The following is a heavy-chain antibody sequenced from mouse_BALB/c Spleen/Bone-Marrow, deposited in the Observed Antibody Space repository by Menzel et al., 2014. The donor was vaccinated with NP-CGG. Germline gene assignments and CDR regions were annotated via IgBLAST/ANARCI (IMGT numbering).Heavy chain of an antibody. J-gene: IGHJ2*01. D-gene: IGHD2-14*01. CDR1: GYTFNDYT. CDR3: TRSRYGDY. V-gene: IGHV1-22*01. Sequence: VQLQQSGPELVKPGASVKISCKPSGYTFNDYTLHWVQQSHGKSLEWIGHINPNIGGTSYYQKFKDKATLTLDKSSSTAYMELRSLTSEDSAVYYGTRSRYGDYWGQGTTLTGTS. CDR2: INPNIGGT.